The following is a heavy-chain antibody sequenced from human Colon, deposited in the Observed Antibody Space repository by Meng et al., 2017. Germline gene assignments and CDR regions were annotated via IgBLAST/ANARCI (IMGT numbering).Heavy chain of an antibody. CDR3: VRSSGWVRTGFDP. CDR1: GGSISTSGYY. J-gene: IGHJ5*02. Sequence: QPHLQESGPGLVKPSEALSLPLSVSGGSISTSGYYWGWIRQPPGTGLEWIGSIGHSGITYYTPSLKSRVTVSIDTSKSQFSLKLTSVTAADTAVYYCVRSSGWVRTGFDPWGQGTQVTSPQ. CDR2: IGHSGIT. D-gene: IGHD6-19*01. V-gene: IGHV4-39*01.